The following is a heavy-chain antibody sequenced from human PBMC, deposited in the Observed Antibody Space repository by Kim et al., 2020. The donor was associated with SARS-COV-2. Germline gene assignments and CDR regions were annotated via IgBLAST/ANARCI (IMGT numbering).Heavy chain of an antibody. CDR2: IFYSGST. CDR3: ARDDSSSSGSMS. CDR1: GASISSGAYY. D-gene: IGHD6-6*01. Sequence: SETLSLTCTVSGASISSGAYYWSWIRQHPGKGLEWIGYIFYSGSTYYNPSLKSRLTISLDSSKNQFSLKVTSVTAADTAVYYCARDDSSSSGSMSWGQGTLVTVSS. V-gene: IGHV4-31*03. J-gene: IGHJ4*02.